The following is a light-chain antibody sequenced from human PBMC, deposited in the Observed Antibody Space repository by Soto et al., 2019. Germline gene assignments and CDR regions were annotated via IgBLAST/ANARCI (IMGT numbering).Light chain of an antibody. Sequence: DIVLTQSPATLSLSPGERATLASRASQSVSSYLAWYQQKPGQAPRLLIYDASNRATGIPARFSGSGSGTDFTLTISSLEPEDFAVYYCQQRSNWPPLTFGGGTKVEIK. CDR1: QSVSSY. J-gene: IGKJ4*01. CDR2: DAS. CDR3: QQRSNWPPLT. V-gene: IGKV3-11*01.